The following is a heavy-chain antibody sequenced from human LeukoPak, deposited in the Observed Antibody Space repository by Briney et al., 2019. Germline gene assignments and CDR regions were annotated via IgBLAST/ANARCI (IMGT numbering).Heavy chain of an antibody. CDR1: GFTFSSNW. V-gene: IGHV3-53*01. J-gene: IGHJ4*02. CDR2: IYSGGST. Sequence: AGGSLRLSCAASGFTFSSNWMNWVRQAPGKGLEWVSVIYSGGSTYYAASVKGRFSVSRDNSKNTVYLQMNSLRAEDTAVYYCAGVSFSSGWYRDYWGQGTLVTVSS. D-gene: IGHD6-19*01. CDR3: AGVSFSSGWYRDY.